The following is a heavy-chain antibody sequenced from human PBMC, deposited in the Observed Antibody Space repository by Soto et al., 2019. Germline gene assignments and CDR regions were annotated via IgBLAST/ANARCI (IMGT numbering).Heavy chain of an antibody. CDR3: ARDYYGSGSYKDYYYYYMDV. CDR1: GGSISSYY. J-gene: IGHJ6*03. D-gene: IGHD3-10*01. V-gene: IGHV4-59*01. Sequence: SETLSLTCTVSGGSISSYYWSWIRQPPGKGLEWIGYIYYSGSTNYNPSLKSRVTISVDTSKNQFSLRLSSVTAADTAVYYCARDYYGSGSYKDYYYYYMDVWGKGTTVTVSS. CDR2: IYYSGST.